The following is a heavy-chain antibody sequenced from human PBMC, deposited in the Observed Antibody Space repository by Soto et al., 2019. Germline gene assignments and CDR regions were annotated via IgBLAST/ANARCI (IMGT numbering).Heavy chain of an antibody. CDR2: IYYSGST. J-gene: IGHJ4*02. V-gene: IGHV4-59*01. CDR3: ARVFYGRGGFDY. D-gene: IGHD3-16*01. Sequence: QVQLQESGPGLVKPSETLSLTCTVSGGSISSYYWSWIRQPPGKGLEWIGYIYYSGSTNYHPSLKSRVTISVDTSKNQFSLKLSSVTAADTAVYYCARVFYGRGGFDYWGQGTLVTVSS. CDR1: GGSISSYY.